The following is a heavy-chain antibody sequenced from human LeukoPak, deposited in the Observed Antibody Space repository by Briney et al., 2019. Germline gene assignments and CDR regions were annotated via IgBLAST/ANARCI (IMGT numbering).Heavy chain of an antibody. CDR3: ARGVIRGIDAFDT. CDR1: GFTVSSNY. D-gene: IGHD3-10*01. CDR2: SYSGGST. V-gene: IGHV3-66*02. Sequence: TGGSLRLSCAASGFTVSSNYISWVRQAPGKGLECVSVSYSGGSTDYADSVKGRFTISRDNSKNTLYLQMNSLRTEDTAVYYCARGVIRGIDAFDTWGQGTMVTVSS. J-gene: IGHJ3*02.